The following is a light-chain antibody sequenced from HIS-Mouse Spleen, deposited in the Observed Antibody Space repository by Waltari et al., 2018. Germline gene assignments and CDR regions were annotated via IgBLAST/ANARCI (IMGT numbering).Light chain of an antibody. J-gene: IGLJ2*01. CDR1: SSDVGGYNY. Sequence: QSALTQPASVSGSPGQSITISCTGTSSDVGGYNYVSWYQQHPGKAPKLMIYDVSNRPSGIPERFSGSNSGNTATLTISGTQAMDEADYYCQAWDSSYSVFGQGTK. V-gene: IGLV2-14*03. CDR2: DVS. CDR3: QAWDSSYSV.